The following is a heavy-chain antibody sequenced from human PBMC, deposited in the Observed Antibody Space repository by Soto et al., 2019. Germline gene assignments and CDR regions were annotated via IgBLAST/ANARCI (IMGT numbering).Heavy chain of an antibody. Sequence: VGSLRLSCAASGFTFSNYAVTWVRQAPGKGLEWVSTISGSGGSTYYADSVKGRFTISRDNSKNTLYLQMNSLRAEDTAVYYCAKDQGSSWYEIVYWGQGTLVTVSS. D-gene: IGHD6-13*01. CDR3: AKDQGSSWYEIVY. CDR1: GFTFSNYA. CDR2: ISGSGGST. V-gene: IGHV3-23*01. J-gene: IGHJ4*02.